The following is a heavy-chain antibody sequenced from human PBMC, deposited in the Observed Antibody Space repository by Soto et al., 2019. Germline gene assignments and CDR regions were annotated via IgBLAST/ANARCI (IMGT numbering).Heavy chain of an antibody. D-gene: IGHD2-15*01. V-gene: IGHV3-64D*06. CDR2: ISSNGIST. Sequence: GGSLRLSCSASGFALSSYAMHWVRQAPGKGLEYVSSISSNGISTYYADSVKGRFTISRDNSKNTLYIQMNSLRPDDTALYYCVKDEGFCSGGNCYSVARGGFDLWGQGTMVTVSS. J-gene: IGHJ3*01. CDR1: GFALSSYA. CDR3: VKDEGFCSGGNCYSVARGGFDL.